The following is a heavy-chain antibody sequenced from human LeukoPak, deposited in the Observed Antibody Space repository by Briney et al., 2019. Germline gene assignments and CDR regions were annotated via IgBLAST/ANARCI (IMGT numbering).Heavy chain of an antibody. CDR2: ISSGSSYI. J-gene: IGHJ4*02. Sequence: GGSLRLSCAASEFTFSDYTMNWVRQAPGKGLEWVSSISSGSSYIFYADSVKGRFTISRDNAKNSPYLQMNSLRAEDTAVYYCARRPWASSGPHFDYWGQGILVTVSS. V-gene: IGHV3-21*01. CDR3: ARRPWASSGPHFDY. D-gene: IGHD1-1*01. CDR1: EFTFSDYT.